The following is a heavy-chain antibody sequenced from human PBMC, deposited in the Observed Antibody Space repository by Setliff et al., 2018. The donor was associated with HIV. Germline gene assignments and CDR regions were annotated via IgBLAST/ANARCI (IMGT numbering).Heavy chain of an antibody. Sequence: SVKVSCKVSGRTFRTYAISWVRQAPGQGLEWVGGIIPMLGAANYAQKFQGKVTITADKSTSTAYLELSSLRFDDTAVYFCARGWLPADYSFYYMDVWGQGTEVTVSS. CDR1: GRTFRTYA. D-gene: IGHD6-19*01. J-gene: IGHJ6*03. CDR2: IIPMLGAA. CDR3: ARGWLPADYSFYYMDV. V-gene: IGHV1-69*10.